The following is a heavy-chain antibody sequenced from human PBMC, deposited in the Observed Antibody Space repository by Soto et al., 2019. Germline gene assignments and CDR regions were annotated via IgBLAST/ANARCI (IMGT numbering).Heavy chain of an antibody. D-gene: IGHD3-22*01. CDR1: GGSISSSNW. CDR2: IYHSGST. V-gene: IGHV4-4*02. Sequence: PSETLSLTCAVSGGSISSSNWWSWVRQPPGKGLEWIGEIYHSGSTNYNPSLKSRVTISVDKSKNQFSLKLSSVTAADTAVYYCAKGSIYSSGFPAHAFDIWGQGTMVTVSS. J-gene: IGHJ3*02. CDR3: AKGSIYSSGFPAHAFDI.